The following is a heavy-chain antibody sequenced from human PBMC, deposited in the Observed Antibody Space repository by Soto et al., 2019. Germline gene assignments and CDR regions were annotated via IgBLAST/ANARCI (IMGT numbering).Heavy chain of an antibody. J-gene: IGHJ4*02. CDR1: GGSISSYY. Sequence: SETLSLTCPVSGGSISSYYLSWIRQPPGKGLEWIGYIYYSGSTNYNPSLKSRVTISVDTSKNQFSLKLSSVTAADTAIYYCARRYGYSFDYWGQGTLVTVS. V-gene: IGHV4-59*08. D-gene: IGHD1-1*01. CDR2: IYYSGST. CDR3: ARRYGYSFDY.